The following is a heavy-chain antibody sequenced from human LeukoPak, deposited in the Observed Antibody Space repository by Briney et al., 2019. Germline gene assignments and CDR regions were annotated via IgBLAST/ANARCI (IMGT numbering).Heavy chain of an antibody. Sequence: ESGPTLVNPTQTLTLTCTFSGFSLNTRGVGVGWTRQPPGKALEWLALVYWDDDKRYSPSLKSRLTITKDTSKNQVVLTMTNMDPVDTATYYCAVVPAAYDAFDVWGQGTMVTVSS. CDR2: VYWDDDK. CDR3: AVVPAAYDAFDV. CDR1: GFSLNTRGVG. J-gene: IGHJ3*01. V-gene: IGHV2-5*02. D-gene: IGHD2-2*01.